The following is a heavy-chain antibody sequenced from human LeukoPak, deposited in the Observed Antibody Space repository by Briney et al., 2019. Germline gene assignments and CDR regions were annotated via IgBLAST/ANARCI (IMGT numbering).Heavy chain of an antibody. V-gene: IGHV2-5*02. Sequence: ESGPTLVNPTQTLTLTCTFSGFSLSTSGVGVGWIRQPPGKVLEWLALIYWDDDKRYSPSLKSRLTITKDTSKNHVVLTMTNMDPVDTATYYCARSTFICSGGSCVGFGFDYWGQGTLVTVSS. D-gene: IGHD2-15*01. CDR2: IYWDDDK. CDR1: GFSLSTSGVG. J-gene: IGHJ4*02. CDR3: ARSTFICSGGSCVGFGFDY.